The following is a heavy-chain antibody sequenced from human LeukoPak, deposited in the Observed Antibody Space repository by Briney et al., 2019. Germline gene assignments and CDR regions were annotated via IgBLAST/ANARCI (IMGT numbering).Heavy chain of an antibody. J-gene: IGHJ4*02. CDR3: ARARWSGELDY. Sequence: ASVKVSCKASGYTFTGYYMHWVRQAPGQGLEWMGWISAYNGNTNYAQKLQGRVTMTTDTSTSTAYMELRSLRSDDTAVYYCARARWSGELDYWGQGTLVTVSS. CDR2: ISAYNGNT. V-gene: IGHV1-18*04. D-gene: IGHD3-10*01. CDR1: GYTFTGYY.